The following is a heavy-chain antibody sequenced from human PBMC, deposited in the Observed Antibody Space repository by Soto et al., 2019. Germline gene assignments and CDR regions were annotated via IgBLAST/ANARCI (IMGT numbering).Heavy chain of an antibody. Sequence: GASVKVSCKASGYTFTGYYMHWVRQAPGQGLEWMGLINPNSGGTNYAQKFQGWVTMTRDTSISTAYMELSRLRSDDTAVYYCARGGVGATTGLFYYGMDVWGQGTTVTVSS. CDR2: INPNSGGT. CDR3: ARGGVGATTGLFYYGMDV. J-gene: IGHJ6*02. CDR1: GYTFTGYY. D-gene: IGHD1-26*01. V-gene: IGHV1-2*04.